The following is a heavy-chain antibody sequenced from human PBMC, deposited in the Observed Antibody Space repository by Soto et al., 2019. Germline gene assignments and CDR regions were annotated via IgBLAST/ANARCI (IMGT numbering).Heavy chain of an antibody. J-gene: IGHJ4*02. V-gene: IGHV1-18*01. CDR3: ARKRGSYTIDY. D-gene: IGHD1-26*01. CDR1: GYAFTSYA. CDR2: ISAYNGNT. Sequence: ASVKVSCKASGYAFTSYAMHWVRQAPGQRLEWMGWISAYNGNTNYAQKLQGRVTMTTDTSTSTAYMELRSLRSDDTAVYYCARKRGSYTIDYWGQGTLVTVSS.